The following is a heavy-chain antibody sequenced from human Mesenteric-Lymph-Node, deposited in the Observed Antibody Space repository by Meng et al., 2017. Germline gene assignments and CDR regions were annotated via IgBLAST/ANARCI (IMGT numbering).Heavy chain of an antibody. CDR3: ARAPVTFGGVIVTNFDY. CDR2: INTNTGNP. V-gene: IGHV7-4-1*02. CDR1: GYTFTSYG. D-gene: IGHD3-16*02. Sequence: QAQLVQSGAEVKKPGASVKVSCKASGYTFTSYGISWVRQAPGQGLEWMGWINTNTGNPTYAQGFTGRFVFSLDTSVSTAYLQISSLKAEDTAVYYCARAPVTFGGVIVTNFDYWGQGTLVTVSS. J-gene: IGHJ4*02.